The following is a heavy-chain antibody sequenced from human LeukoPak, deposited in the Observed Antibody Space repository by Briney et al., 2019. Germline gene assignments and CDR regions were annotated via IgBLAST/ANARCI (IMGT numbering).Heavy chain of an antibody. CDR3: AKGRSFEMATRPDY. V-gene: IGHV3-9*01. J-gene: IGHJ4*02. CDR1: GFTFDDYA. D-gene: IGHD5-24*01. Sequence: PGRSLRLSCAASGFTFDDYAMHWVRQAPGKGLEWVSGISWNSGSIGYADSVKGRFTISRDNAKNSLYLQMNCLRAEDTALYYCAKGRSFEMATRPDYWGQGTLVTVSS. CDR2: ISWNSGSI.